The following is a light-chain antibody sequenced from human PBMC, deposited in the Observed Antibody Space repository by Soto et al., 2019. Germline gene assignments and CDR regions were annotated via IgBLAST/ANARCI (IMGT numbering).Light chain of an antibody. CDR1: QGISIW. CDR3: QQANSFPLT. Sequence: DIQMTQSPSSVSASVGDRVTITCRASQGISIWLAWYQQKPGKGPKLLIYGASGLQSGVPSRFSGSGSGTDFTLTISSLQPEDYATYYCQQANSFPLTFGPGTKVDIK. CDR2: GAS. J-gene: IGKJ3*01. V-gene: IGKV1-12*01.